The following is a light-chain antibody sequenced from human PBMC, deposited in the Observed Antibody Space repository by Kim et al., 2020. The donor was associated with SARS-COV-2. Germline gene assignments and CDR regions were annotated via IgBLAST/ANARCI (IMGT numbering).Light chain of an antibody. J-gene: IGKJ1*01. CDR1: QSVSSN. CDR2: GAS. Sequence: SPGERATLSCRASQSVSSNLAWYQQKPGQAPRLLIYGASTRATGIPARFSGSGSGTEFTLTISSLQSEDFAVYYCQQYNNWLGTFGQGTKVDIK. CDR3: QQYNNWLGT. V-gene: IGKV3-15*01.